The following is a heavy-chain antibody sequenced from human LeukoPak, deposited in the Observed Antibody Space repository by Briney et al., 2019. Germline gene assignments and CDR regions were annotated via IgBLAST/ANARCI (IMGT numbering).Heavy chain of an antibody. Sequence: PGGSLRLSCRASGFTFTTYSMNWLRQAPGKGLEWVSVIRAEGDPTYYADSVKGRFTTSRDNSKNMLYLQMNSLRVEDTAIYYCAKDGHCPDVCTTKIVVAGYVDFWGQGTLATVSS. CDR3: AKDGHCPDVCTTKIVVAGYVDF. V-gene: IGHV3-23*01. J-gene: IGHJ4*02. CDR1: GFTFTTYS. D-gene: IGHD6-19*01. CDR2: IRAEGDPT.